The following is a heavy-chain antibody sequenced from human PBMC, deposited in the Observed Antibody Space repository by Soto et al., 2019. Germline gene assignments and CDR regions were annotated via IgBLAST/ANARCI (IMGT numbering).Heavy chain of an antibody. J-gene: IGHJ5*02. D-gene: IGHD6-19*01. CDR2: ISYDGSNK. CDR3: AKDHRRIAVAALLGP. CDR1: GFTFSSYG. V-gene: IGHV3-30*18. Sequence: PGGSLRLSCAASGFTFSSYGMHWVRQAPGKGLEWVAVISYDGSNKYYADSVKGRFTISRDNSKNTLYLQMNSLRAEDTAVYYCAKDHRRIAVAALLGPWGQGTLVTVSS.